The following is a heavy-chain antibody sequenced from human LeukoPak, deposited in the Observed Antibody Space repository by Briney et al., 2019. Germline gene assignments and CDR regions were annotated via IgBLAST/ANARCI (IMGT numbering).Heavy chain of an antibody. J-gene: IGHJ4*02. CDR3: VRDRGGYSEFDY. CDR2: ISSSSTTI. D-gene: IGHD5-18*01. CDR1: GFTFSTYS. V-gene: IGHV3-48*02. Sequence: GGSLRLSCAASGFTFSTYSMNWVRQAPGKGLDWVSYISSSSTTINYADSVKGRFTISRDNAKNSLYLQMNSLRDEDTAVYYCVRDRGGYSEFDYWGQGTLVTVSS.